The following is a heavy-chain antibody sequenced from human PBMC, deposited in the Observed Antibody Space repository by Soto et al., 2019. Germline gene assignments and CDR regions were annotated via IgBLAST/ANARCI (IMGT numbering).Heavy chain of an antibody. CDR1: GFTISSKY. CDR3: ARERGGGATGGYFDY. J-gene: IGHJ4*02. V-gene: IGHV3-53*02. CDR2: LYSDGTT. Sequence: EVQLVETGGGLIQPGGSLRLSCAASGFTISSKYMTWVRQAPGKGLEWVSVLYSDGTTYYADSVKGRFTISRDNSKNTLYLQMNSLRAEDTAVYYCARERGGGATGGYFDYWGQGTRVTVSS. D-gene: IGHD1-26*01.